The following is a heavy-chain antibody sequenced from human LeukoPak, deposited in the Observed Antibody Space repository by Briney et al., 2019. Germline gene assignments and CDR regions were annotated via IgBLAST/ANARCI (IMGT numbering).Heavy chain of an antibody. J-gene: IGHJ4*02. CDR3: ARVSVSGYGYYYFDY. V-gene: IGHV4-59*01. CDR2: IYYSGST. Sequence: PSETLSLTCTVSGGSISNYYWSWIRQPPGKGLEWIGYIYYSGSTKYNPSLKSRVTMSVDTSQNQFSLKLSSVTAADTAVYHCARVSVSGYGYYYFDYWGQGTLVTVSS. CDR1: GGSISNYY. D-gene: IGHD5-12*01.